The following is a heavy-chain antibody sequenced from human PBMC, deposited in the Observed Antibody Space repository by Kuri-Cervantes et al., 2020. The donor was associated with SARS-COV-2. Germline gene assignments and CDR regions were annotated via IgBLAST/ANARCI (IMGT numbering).Heavy chain of an antibody. CDR3: AREGTSGPYFDF. CDR2: INPYSGYT. J-gene: IGHJ4*02. V-gene: IGHV1-18*04. D-gene: IGHD1-1*01. CDR1: GYTFTTYG. Sequence: ASVKVSCKASGYTFTTYGISWVRQAPGQGLEWMGWINPYSGYTNYAQRFQDRVTLTTDTTTSTAYMELRGPTSDDTAVYYCAREGTSGPYFDFWGQGTLVTVSS.